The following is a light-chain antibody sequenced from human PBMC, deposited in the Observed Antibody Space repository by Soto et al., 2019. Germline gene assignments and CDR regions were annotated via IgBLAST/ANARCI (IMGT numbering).Light chain of an antibody. CDR3: ALYVGRGTVV. Sequence: QTVVTQEPSFSVSPGGTVTLTCGVSSGSVSTRYYPSWYQQTPGQAPRTLIYSTSTRSSGVPDRFSGSIVGNKAALTISGAQADDESDYLCALYVGRGTVVFGGGTKLTVL. CDR2: STS. J-gene: IGLJ2*01. CDR1: SGSVSTRYY. V-gene: IGLV8-61*01.